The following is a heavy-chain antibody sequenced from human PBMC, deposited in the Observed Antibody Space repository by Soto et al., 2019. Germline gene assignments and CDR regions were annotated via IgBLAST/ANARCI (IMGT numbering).Heavy chain of an antibody. Sequence: QMEQSGAEVRKPGSSVKVSCKPSGGSLTSYPMAWVRQAPGQGFEWMGGIIPIHGTTEYAQKFQGRVTIPAAEATNRATLELTGLTSEDTAVYYCARGWGLVSWGQGTLVTVSS. CDR2: IIPIHGTT. CDR1: GGSLTSYP. CDR3: ARGWGLVS. D-gene: IGHD3-16*01. J-gene: IGHJ4*02. V-gene: IGHV1-69*01.